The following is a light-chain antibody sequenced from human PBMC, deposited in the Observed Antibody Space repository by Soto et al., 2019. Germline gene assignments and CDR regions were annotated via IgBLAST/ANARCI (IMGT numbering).Light chain of an antibody. CDR1: QGISNY. J-gene: IGKJ3*01. V-gene: IGKV1-27*01. Sequence: DIQMTQSPSSLSASVGDRVTITCRASQGISNYLAWYQQRPGEVPNLLIYGASTLQSGVPSRFSGSGSGTDFTLTISSLQPEDVATYYCQKCDSAPPFTFGPGTKVDIK. CDR2: GAS. CDR3: QKCDSAPPFT.